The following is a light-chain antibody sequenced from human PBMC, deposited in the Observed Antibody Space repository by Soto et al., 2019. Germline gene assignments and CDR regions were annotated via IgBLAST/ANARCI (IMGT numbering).Light chain of an antibody. CDR3: QQRSNWPLV. V-gene: IGKV3-11*01. CDR1: QSVSSY. CDR2: DAS. J-gene: IGKJ4*01. Sequence: EIVLTQSPATLSLSPGERATLSCRASQSVSSYLAWYQQKPGQAPRLLIYDASNRATGIPARFSGGGSGTAFTLTTSSLEPEDFAVYYCQQRSNWPLVFGGGTKVEIK.